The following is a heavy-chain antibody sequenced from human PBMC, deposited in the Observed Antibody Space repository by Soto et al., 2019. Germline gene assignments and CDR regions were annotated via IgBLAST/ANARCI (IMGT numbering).Heavy chain of an antibody. Sequence: QVQLQQWGAGLLKPSETLSLTCAVYGGSISGYYWSWIRQPPGKGLEWIGEINHSGSTNYNPSLKSRVTISVDTSKNQFSLKLSSVTAADTAVYYCARGEHTVAAGFDPWGQGTLVTVSS. V-gene: IGHV4-34*01. CDR3: ARGEHTVAAGFDP. CDR2: INHSGST. CDR1: GGSISGYY. D-gene: IGHD6-19*01. J-gene: IGHJ5*02.